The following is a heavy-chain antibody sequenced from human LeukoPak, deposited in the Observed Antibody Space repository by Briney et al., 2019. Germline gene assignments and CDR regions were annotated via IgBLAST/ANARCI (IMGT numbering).Heavy chain of an antibody. J-gene: IGHJ4*02. D-gene: IGHD7-27*01. CDR2: INQGGSGT. Sequence: TGGSLRLSCAASGFAFSSYWMTWVRQAPGKGLACVATINQGGSGTYYVDSVKGRFTISRDNAKNSLYLQMNSLRADDTAVYYCARADWGSVDYWGQGTLVTVSS. CDR1: GFAFSSYW. CDR3: ARADWGSVDY. V-gene: IGHV3-7*01.